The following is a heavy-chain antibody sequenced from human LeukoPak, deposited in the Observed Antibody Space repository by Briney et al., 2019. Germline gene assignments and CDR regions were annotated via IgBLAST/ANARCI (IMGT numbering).Heavy chain of an antibody. CDR2: IRSKGYGGAR. CDR3: TRTAPHSSGWCFDY. CDR1: GFTFGDYA. J-gene: IGHJ4*02. V-gene: IGHV3-49*04. Sequence: GGSLRLSCTASGFTFGDYAKSWVRQAPGRGREGVGFIRSKGYGGAREYAASVKGRFTISSDDSKSIAYLQMNSLKTEDTAVYYCTRTAPHSSGWCFDYWGQGTLVTVSS. D-gene: IGHD6-19*01.